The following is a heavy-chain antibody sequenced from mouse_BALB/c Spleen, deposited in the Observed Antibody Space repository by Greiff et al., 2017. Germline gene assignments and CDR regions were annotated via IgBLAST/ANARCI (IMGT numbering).Heavy chain of an antibody. CDR2: ISSGGGST. CDR3: ARRKGYGNYVGFFDY. D-gene: IGHD2-1*01. Sequence: EVKLMESGGGLVKPGGSLKLSCAASGFAFSSYDMSWVRQTPEKRLEWVAYISSGGGSTYYPDTVKGRFTISRDNAKNTLYLQMSSLKSEDTAMYYCARRKGYGNYVGFFDYWGQGTTLTVSS. J-gene: IGHJ2*01. CDR1: GFAFSSYD. V-gene: IGHV5-12-1*01.